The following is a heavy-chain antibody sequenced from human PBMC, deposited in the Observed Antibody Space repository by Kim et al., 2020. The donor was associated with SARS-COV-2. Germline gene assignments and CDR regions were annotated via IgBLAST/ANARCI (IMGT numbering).Heavy chain of an antibody. J-gene: IGHJ6*02. Sequence: ASVKVSCKASGYTFTSYGISWVRQAPGQGLEWMGWISAYNGNTNYAQKLQGRVTMTTDTSTSTAYMELRSLRSDDTAVYYCARMVGYCSGGSCDSGWYYYYGMDVCGQGTTVTVSS. CDR2: ISAYNGNT. D-gene: IGHD2-15*01. V-gene: IGHV1-18*01. CDR3: ARMVGYCSGGSCDSGWYYYYGMDV. CDR1: GYTFTSYG.